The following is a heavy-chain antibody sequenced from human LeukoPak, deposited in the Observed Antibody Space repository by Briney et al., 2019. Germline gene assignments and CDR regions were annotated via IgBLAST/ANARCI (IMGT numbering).Heavy chain of an antibody. V-gene: IGHV1-2*02. Sequence: ASVKVSCKASGYTFTGNYMHWVRQVPGQGLEWMGWINPNSGGTNYAQKFQGRVTMTRDTSISTAYMELSRLRSDDTAVYYCARVYARRYYFDYWGQGTLVTVSS. CDR3: ARVYARRYYFDY. CDR1: GYTFTGNY. D-gene: IGHD5/OR15-5a*01. J-gene: IGHJ4*02. CDR2: INPNSGGT.